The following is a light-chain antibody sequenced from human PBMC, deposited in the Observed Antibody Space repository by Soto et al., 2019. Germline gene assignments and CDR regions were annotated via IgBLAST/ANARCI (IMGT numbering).Light chain of an antibody. CDR2: AAS. Sequence: AIQMTQSPSSLAGSVGDRLTITCRASQDIGNDLGWYQQKPGKAPKLLIYAASSLQSGVSSRFSGSGSGTEFTLTISSLQPEDFATYYWLQVFNFPRAFGQGTKVDIK. CDR3: LQVFNFPRA. V-gene: IGKV1-6*02. J-gene: IGKJ1*01. CDR1: QDIGND.